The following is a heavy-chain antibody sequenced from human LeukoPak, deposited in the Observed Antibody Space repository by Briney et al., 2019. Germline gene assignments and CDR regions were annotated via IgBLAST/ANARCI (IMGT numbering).Heavy chain of an antibody. CDR1: GGSVSSGSYY. Sequence: SETLSLTCSVSGGSVSSGSYYWSWIRQPPGKGLEWIGYIYYSGSTNYNPSLKSRVTISVDTSKNQFSLKLSSVTAADTAVYYCARATVGYSIDSWGQGTLVTVSS. V-gene: IGHV4-61*01. D-gene: IGHD1-26*01. CDR2: IYYSGST. CDR3: ARATVGYSIDS. J-gene: IGHJ4*02.